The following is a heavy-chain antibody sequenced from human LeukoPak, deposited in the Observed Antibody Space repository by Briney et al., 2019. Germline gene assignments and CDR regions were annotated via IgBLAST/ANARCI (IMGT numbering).Heavy chain of an antibody. D-gene: IGHD3-10*01. CDR1: GFTFGDYA. CDR3: TRDRVRYGSGSYYTPRFDYYYYGMDV. V-gene: IGHV3-49*04. Sequence: PGGSLRLSCTASGFTFGDYAMSWVRQAPGKGLEWVGFIRSKAYGGTTEYAPSVKGRFTISRDDSKSIAYLQMNSLKTEDTAVYYCTRDRVRYGSGSYYTPRFDYYYYGMDVWGQGTTVTVSS. J-gene: IGHJ6*02. CDR2: IRSKAYGGTT.